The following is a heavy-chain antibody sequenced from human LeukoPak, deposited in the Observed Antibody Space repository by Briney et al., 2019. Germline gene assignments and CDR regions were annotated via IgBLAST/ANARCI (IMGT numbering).Heavy chain of an antibody. J-gene: IGHJ3*02. CDR3: ASYDSSGYYPNDAFDI. CDR1: GGSISSSSYY. Sequence: SETLSLTCTVSGGSISSSSYYWGWIRQPPWKGLEWIGSIYYSGSTYYNPSLKSRVTISVDTSKNQFSLKLSSVTAADTAVYYCASYDSSGYYPNDAFDIWGQGTMVTVSS. D-gene: IGHD3-22*01. CDR2: IYYSGST. V-gene: IGHV4-39*01.